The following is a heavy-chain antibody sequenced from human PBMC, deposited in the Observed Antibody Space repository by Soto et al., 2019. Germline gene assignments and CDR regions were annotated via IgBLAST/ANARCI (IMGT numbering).Heavy chain of an antibody. CDR3: ASSRGYCSSTSCPTSP. D-gene: IGHD2-2*01. J-gene: IGHJ5*02. CDR1: GFTLSSYW. CDR2: ISGSGGST. V-gene: IGHV3-23*01. Sequence: GGSLRLSCEASGFTLSSYWMSWIRQAPGKGLEWVSAISGSGGSTYYADSVKGRCTISRDNSKNTLYLQMNSLRAGDTAVYYCASSRGYCSSTSCPTSPWGQGTLVTVSS.